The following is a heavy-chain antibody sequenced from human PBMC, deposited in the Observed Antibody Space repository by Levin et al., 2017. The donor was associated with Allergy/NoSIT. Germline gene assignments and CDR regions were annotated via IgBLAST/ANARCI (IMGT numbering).Heavy chain of an antibody. Sequence: GESLKISCAASGITFSSYGMHWVRQAPGKGLEWLAVNSYDGSIKYYADSVKGRFAISRDNSKNTLYLDMNSLRTEDTAVYYCAKEGGEGLNSYSFFDHWGQGTLLTVSS. D-gene: IGHD2-15*01. CDR1: GITFSSYG. V-gene: IGHV3-30*18. CDR2: NSYDGSIK. CDR3: AKEGGEGLNSYSFFDH. J-gene: IGHJ4*02.